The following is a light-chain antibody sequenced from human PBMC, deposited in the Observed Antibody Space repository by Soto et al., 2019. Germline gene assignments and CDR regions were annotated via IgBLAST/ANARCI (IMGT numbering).Light chain of an antibody. J-gene: IGKJ1*01. V-gene: IGKV3-20*01. CDR3: QQYGSSQWT. CDR1: QSVSSNY. Sequence: EIVLTQSPGTLSLSPGERDTLSCRTSQSVSSNYLAWYQQKPGQAPRILIYGASSRATGIPDRFSGSGSGTDFTLTISRLEPEDFAVYYCQQYGSSQWTFGQGTKVEIK. CDR2: GAS.